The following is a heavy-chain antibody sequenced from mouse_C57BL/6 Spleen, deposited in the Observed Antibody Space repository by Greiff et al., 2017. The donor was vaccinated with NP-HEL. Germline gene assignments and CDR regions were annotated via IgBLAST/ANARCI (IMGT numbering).Heavy chain of an antibody. CDR3: ARSPCAY. V-gene: IGHV1-52*01. CDR1: GYTFTSYW. Sequence: QVQLKQPGAELVRPGSSVKLSCKASGYTFTSYWMHWVKQRPIQGLEWIGNIDPSDSGTHYNQKFKDKATLTVDKSSSTAYMQLSSLTSEDSAVYYCARSPCAYWGQGTLVTVSA. J-gene: IGHJ3*01. CDR2: IDPSDSGT.